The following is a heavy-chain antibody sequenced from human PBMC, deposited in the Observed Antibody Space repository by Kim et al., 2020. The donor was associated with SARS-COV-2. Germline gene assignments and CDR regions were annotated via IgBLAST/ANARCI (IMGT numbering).Heavy chain of an antibody. D-gene: IGHD2-21*02. J-gene: IGHJ4*02. V-gene: IGHV3-30*04. CDR3: ARGEVVTANPLDY. Sequence: GGSLRLSCSVSGFTLNHYAMHWVRQGPGKGLEWLAYISDDGSNEYYADSVKGRFTISGDNSKNTLFLQMNSLTVEDTAVYFCARGEVVTANPLDYLGQGTLVTVSS. CDR2: ISDDGSNE. CDR1: GFTLNHYA.